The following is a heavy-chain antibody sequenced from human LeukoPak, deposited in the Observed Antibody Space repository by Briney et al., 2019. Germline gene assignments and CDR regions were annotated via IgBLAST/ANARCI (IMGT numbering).Heavy chain of an antibody. CDR2: ISYDGSNK. CDR1: GFTFSSYG. V-gene: IGHV3-30*03. Sequence: GGSLRLSCAASGFTFSSYGMHWVRQAPDKGLEWVAVISYDGSNKYYADSVKGRFTISKDNSKNTLYLQMNSLRAEDTAVYYCARDLDGGDYWGQGTLVTVSS. CDR3: ARDLDGGDY. J-gene: IGHJ4*02. D-gene: IGHD2-15*01.